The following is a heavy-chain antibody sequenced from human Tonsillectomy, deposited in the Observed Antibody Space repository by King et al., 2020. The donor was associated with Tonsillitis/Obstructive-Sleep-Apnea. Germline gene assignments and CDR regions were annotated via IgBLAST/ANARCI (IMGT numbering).Heavy chain of an antibody. J-gene: IGHJ3*02. CDR2: INHSGST. D-gene: IGHD2-8*01. CDR1: GGSFSGYY. V-gene: IGHV4-34*01. Sequence: VLLQQWGAGLLKPSETLSLTCAVYGGSFSGYYWSWIRQPPGKGLEWIGEINHSGSTNYNPSLKSRVTISVDTSKNQFSLKLSSVTAADTAVYYCARSLMVYAIKGAFDIWGQGTMVTVSS. CDR3: ARSLMVYAIKGAFDI.